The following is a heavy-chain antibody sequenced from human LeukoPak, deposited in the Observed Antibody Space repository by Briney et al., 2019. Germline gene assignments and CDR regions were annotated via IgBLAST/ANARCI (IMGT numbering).Heavy chain of an antibody. CDR2: INGRSTDI. J-gene: IGHJ4*02. V-gene: IGHV3-21*01. Sequence: GGSLRLSCAASGFTFSNYAMNWVRQAPGKGLEWVSSINGRSTDIYYADSVKGRFTISRDNSKNTLYLQMNSLRAEDTAVWPTVTTPGRTYFEYWGQGTLVTVSS. CDR1: GFTFSNYA. CDR3: VTTPGRTYFEY. D-gene: IGHD4-17*01.